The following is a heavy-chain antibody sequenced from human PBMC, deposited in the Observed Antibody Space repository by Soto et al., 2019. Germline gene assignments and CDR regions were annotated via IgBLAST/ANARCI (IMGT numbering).Heavy chain of an antibody. CDR1: GFTFSSYG. CDR2: ITSSSDTI. Sequence: PGGLLRLSCAASGFTFSSYGMNRISKAPGKGLEWVSSITSSSDTIYYSDSVKGRFTISRDNGKNSLFLQMNSLRDEDTAVYYCARVVVVIPPGYYYAMDVWGQGTTVTVSS. CDR3: ARVVVVIPPGYYYAMDV. V-gene: IGHV3-48*02. J-gene: IGHJ6*02. D-gene: IGHD3-22*01.